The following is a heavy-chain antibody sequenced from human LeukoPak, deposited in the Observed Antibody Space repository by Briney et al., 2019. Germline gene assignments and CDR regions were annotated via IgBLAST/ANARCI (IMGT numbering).Heavy chain of an antibody. Sequence: SETLCLTCTVSGASIRASHHYWAWLRQPPGKGLEWIGTIFYSGTAYYNPSLRTRVSISVDTSKNEFSLRLSAVTAADTGLYYCARIIRTAGYYSNPKSGSFDLWGQGILVTVSS. D-gene: IGHD3-22*01. CDR1: GASIRASHHY. CDR3: ARIIRTAGYYSNPKSGSFDL. J-gene: IGHJ5*02. CDR2: IFYSGTA. V-gene: IGHV4-39*01.